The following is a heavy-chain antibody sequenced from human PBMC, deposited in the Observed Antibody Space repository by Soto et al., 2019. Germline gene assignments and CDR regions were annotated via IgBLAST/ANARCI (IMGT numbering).Heavy chain of an antibody. V-gene: IGHV3-33*01. CDR3: TRDAQQLANYGMDV. CDR1: GFSFSSHG. CDR2: LWAGGNFA. J-gene: IGHJ6*02. Sequence: QVQLVESWGNVVQPGRSLRLSCAASGFSFSSHGMHWVRQAPGKGLEWVAHLWAGGNFAYYAYSVKGRFTISSDQSKNTLYLQMDSLGAEDTAVYYFTRDAQQLANYGMDVWGQGTTVTVSS. D-gene: IGHD6-13*01.